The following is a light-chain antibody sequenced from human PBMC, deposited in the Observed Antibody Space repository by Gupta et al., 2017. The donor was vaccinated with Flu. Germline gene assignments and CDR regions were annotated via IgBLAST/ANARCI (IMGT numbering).Light chain of an antibody. CDR2: DVT. Sequence: QSALTQPASVSGSPGQSITISCTGTSSDVGRSDSVSWYQQHPGKAPKLSIYDVTNRPSGVSSRFSGSKSGNTASLTISGLEAEDETDYFCSSYTSTNTFYVFGTGTKVTVL. V-gene: IGLV2-14*03. J-gene: IGLJ1*01. CDR1: SSDVGRSDS. CDR3: SSYTSTNTFYV.